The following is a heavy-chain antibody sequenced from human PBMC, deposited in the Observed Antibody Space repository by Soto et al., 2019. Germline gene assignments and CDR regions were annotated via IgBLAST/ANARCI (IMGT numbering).Heavy chain of an antibody. D-gene: IGHD3-16*02. CDR2: IYYSGST. V-gene: IGHV4-30-4*01. Sequence: SETLSLTCTVSGGSINGGDYHWTWIRQTPGKGLEWIGAIYYSGSTYYNPSLKSRIRISVDTSKNQFSLKLSSVTAADTAVYDCARAYRSTSGGMDVWGQGTTVTVSS. CDR3: ARAYRSTSGGMDV. CDR1: GGSINGGDYH. J-gene: IGHJ6*02.